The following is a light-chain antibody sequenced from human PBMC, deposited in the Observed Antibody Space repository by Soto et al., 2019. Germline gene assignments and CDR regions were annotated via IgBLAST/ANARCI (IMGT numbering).Light chain of an antibody. J-gene: IGLJ3*02. V-gene: IGLV2-14*03. CDR2: DVS. CDR1: SSDVGEYSY. CDR3: SSYITSGVLVV. Sequence: QSALTQPASVSGSPGQSIAISCTGISSDVGEYSYVSWYQQHPGKGPRLLIYDVSNRPSGVSNRFSGSKSGNTASLTISRLQTEDEADYYCSSYITSGVLVVFGGGTKVTVL.